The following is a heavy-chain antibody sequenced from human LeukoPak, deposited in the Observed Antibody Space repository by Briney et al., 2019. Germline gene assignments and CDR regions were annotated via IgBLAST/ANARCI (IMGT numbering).Heavy chain of an antibody. Sequence: ASVKVSCKASGYTFTSYDINWVRQATRQGLEWMGWMNPNSGNTGYAQKFQGRVTMTRNTSISTAYMELSSLRSEDTAVYYCARVYSSGWYYHYYYYMDVWGKGTTVTVSS. CDR2: MNPNSGNT. V-gene: IGHV1-8*01. J-gene: IGHJ6*03. D-gene: IGHD6-19*01. CDR3: ARVYSSGWYYHYYYYMDV. CDR1: GYTFTSYD.